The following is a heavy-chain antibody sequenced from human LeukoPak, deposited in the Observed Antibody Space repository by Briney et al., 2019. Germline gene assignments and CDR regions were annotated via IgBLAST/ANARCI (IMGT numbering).Heavy chain of an antibody. CDR1: GGSISSSSYY. CDR2: IYYSGST. D-gene: IGHD5-12*01. V-gene: IGHV4-39*01. J-gene: IGHJ4*02. Sequence: SETLSLTCTVSGGSISSSSYYWGWIRQPPGKGLEWIGSIYYSGSTYYNPSLKSRVTISVDTSKNQFSLKLSSVTAADTAVYSCASLDRRNSGYDFEEDYWGQGTLVTVSS. CDR3: ASLDRRNSGYDFEEDY.